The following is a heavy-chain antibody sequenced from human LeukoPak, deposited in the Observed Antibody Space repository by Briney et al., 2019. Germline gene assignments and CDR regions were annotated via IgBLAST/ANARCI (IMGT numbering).Heavy chain of an antibody. CDR2: IWYDGSNK. CDR1: GFTFSSYG. J-gene: IGHJ4*02. D-gene: IGHD3-3*01. CDR3: AKGALKLRFLEWFDY. Sequence: GGSLRLSCAASGFTFSSYGMHWVRQAPGKGLEWVAVIWYDGSNKYYADSVKGRFTISRDNSKNTLYLQMNSLRAEDTAVYYCAKGALKLRFLEWFDYWGQGTLVTVSS. V-gene: IGHV3-33*06.